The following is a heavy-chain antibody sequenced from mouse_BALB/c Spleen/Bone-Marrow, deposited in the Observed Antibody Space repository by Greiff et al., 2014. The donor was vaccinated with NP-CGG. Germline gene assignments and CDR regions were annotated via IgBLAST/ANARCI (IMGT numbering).Heavy chain of an antibody. CDR2: INPGSGGS. CDR1: GYAFTNYW. V-gene: IGHV1-54*01. CDR3: VREMTRYAMDY. J-gene: IGHJ4*01. Sequence: VQLQQSGAELVRLGTSVKVSCKASGYAFTNYWIEWVKQRPGQGLEWIGVINPGSGGSNYNEKFKGKATLTADKSSSTAYMQLSSLTSDDSAVYFCVREMTRYAMDYWGQGTSVTVSS.